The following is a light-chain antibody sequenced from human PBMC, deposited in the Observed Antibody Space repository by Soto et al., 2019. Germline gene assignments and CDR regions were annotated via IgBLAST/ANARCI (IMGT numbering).Light chain of an antibody. CDR1: SSDVGGYNY. CDR3: SSYTSSTTRV. Sequence: QSVLTQPASVSGSPGQSITISRTGTSSDVGGYNYVSWYQQHPGKAPKLMICEVSNRPSGVSNRFSGSKSGNTASLTISGLQAEDEADYYCSSYTSSTTRVFGTGTKVTVL. V-gene: IGLV2-14*01. J-gene: IGLJ1*01. CDR2: EVS.